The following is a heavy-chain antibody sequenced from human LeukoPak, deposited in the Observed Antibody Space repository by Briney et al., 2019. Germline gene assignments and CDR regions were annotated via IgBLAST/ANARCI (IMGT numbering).Heavy chain of an antibody. CDR1: GGSISSYY. V-gene: IGHV4-59*08. CDR3: ARVPNYYGSGTAYYYYYMDV. CDR2: IYYSGST. Sequence: SETLSLTCTVSGGSISSYYWSWIRQPPGKGLEWIGYIYYSGSTNYNPSLKSRVTISVDTSKNQFSLKLSSVTAADTAVYYCARVPNYYGSGTAYYYYYMDVWGKGTTVTVSS. D-gene: IGHD3-10*01. J-gene: IGHJ6*03.